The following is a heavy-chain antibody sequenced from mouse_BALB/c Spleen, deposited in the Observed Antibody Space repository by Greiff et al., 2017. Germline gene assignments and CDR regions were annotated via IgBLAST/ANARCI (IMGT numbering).Heavy chain of an antibody. CDR2: IWAGGST. D-gene: IGHD3-3*01. CDR3: ARGGDPGFAY. CDR1: GFSLTSYG. Sequence: QVQLQQSGPGLVAPSQSLSITCTVSGFSLTSYGVHWVRQPPGKGLEWLGVIWAGGSTNYNSALMSRLSISKDNSKSQVFLKMNSLQTDDTAMYYCARGGDPGFAYWGQGTLVTVSA. J-gene: IGHJ3*01. V-gene: IGHV2-9*02.